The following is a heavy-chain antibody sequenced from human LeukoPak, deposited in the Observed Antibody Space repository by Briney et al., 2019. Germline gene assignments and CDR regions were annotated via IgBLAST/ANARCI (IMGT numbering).Heavy chain of an antibody. Sequence: SETLSLTCTVSGGSISSYYWSWIRQPAGKGLEWIGYIYYSGSTNYNPSLKSRVTISVDTSKNQFSLKLSSVTAADTAVYYCARDRIGGIFDYWGQGTLVTVSS. D-gene: IGHD6-13*01. CDR2: IYYSGST. J-gene: IGHJ4*02. CDR3: ARDRIGGIFDY. V-gene: IGHV4-59*01. CDR1: GGSISSYY.